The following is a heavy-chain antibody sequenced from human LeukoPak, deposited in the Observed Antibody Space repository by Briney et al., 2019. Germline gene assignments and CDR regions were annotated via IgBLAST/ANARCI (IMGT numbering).Heavy chain of an antibody. CDR2: ISSSTSYT. J-gene: IGHJ4*02. Sequence: PGGSLRLSCAASGFTFSGYYMSWIRQAPGKGREWVSYISSSTSYTNYADSVKGRFTISRDDAKNSLFLQMNSLRAEDTAVYFCAKISGSGWYFDYWGQGTLVTVSS. D-gene: IGHD6-19*01. CDR3: AKISGSGWYFDY. CDR1: GFTFSGYY. V-gene: IGHV3-11*06.